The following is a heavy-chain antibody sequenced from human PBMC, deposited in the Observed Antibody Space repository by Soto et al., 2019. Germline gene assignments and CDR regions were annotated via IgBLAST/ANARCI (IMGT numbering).Heavy chain of an antibody. Sequence: SETLSLTCAVYGGSFSGYYWSWIRQPPGKGLEWIGEINHSGSTNYNPSLKSRVTISVDTSKNQFSLKLSSVTAADTAVYYCARGMGSGTPRYYYYGMDVWGQGTTVTVSS. CDR1: GGSFSGYY. CDR3: ARGMGSGTPRYYYYGMDV. J-gene: IGHJ6*02. CDR2: INHSGST. D-gene: IGHD1-1*01. V-gene: IGHV4-34*01.